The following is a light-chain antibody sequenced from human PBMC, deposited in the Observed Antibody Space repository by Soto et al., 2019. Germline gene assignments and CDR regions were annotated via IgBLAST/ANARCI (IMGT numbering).Light chain of an antibody. CDR2: EAL. CDR1: QSVSNNY. V-gene: IGKV3-11*01. J-gene: IGKJ4*02. Sequence: EIVLTQSPATLSLSPGERATLSCRASQSVSNNYLAWYQQKPGQAPRLLIYEALNRATGVPARFSGSGSGTDFTLTISSLEPEDFAVYYCQQRNNWPLTFGGGTKVDI. CDR3: QQRNNWPLT.